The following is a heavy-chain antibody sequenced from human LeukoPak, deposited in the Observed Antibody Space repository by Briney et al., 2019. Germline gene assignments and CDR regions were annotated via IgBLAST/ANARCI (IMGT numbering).Heavy chain of an antibody. Sequence: SETLSLTCTVSGGSISSSSYYWGWIRQPPGKGLEWIGEIHDSGSTHFNPSLKSRVTISVDTSKNQFSLKLSSVTAADTAVYYCARHAQLVLSFYYYYIDVWGKGTTVTISS. CDR2: IHDSGST. CDR1: GGSISSSSYY. D-gene: IGHD6-13*01. V-gene: IGHV4-39*01. J-gene: IGHJ6*03. CDR3: ARHAQLVLSFYYYYIDV.